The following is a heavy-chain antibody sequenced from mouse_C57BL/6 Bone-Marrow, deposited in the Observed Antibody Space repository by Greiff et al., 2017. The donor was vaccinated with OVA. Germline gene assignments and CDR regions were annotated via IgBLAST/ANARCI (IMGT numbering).Heavy chain of an antibody. V-gene: IGHV7-1*01. CDR2: SRNKANDYTT. CDR1: GFTFSDFY. CDR3: ARDRPLYRGAMDY. D-gene: IGHD6-2*01. Sequence: EVKLVESGGGLVQSGRSLRLSCATSGFTFSDFYMEWVRQAPGKGLEWIAASRNKANDYTTEYSASVKGRFIVSRDTSQSILYLQMNALRAEDTAIYYCARDRPLYRGAMDYWGQGTSVTVSS. J-gene: IGHJ4*01.